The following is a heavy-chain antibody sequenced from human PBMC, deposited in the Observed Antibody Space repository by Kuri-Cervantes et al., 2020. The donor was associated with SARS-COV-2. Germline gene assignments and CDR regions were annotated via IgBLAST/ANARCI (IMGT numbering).Heavy chain of an antibody. CDR1: GGSISSSY. CDR2: IYTSGNT. J-gene: IGHJ6*03. D-gene: IGHD6-19*01. CDR3: ARGRYSSYYYYYMDV. Sequence: SETLSLTCTVSGGSISSSYWTWIRQPAGKGLEWIGRIYTSGNTNYNPSLKSRVTMSVDTSKNQLSLKVSSVTAADTAVYYCARGRYSSYYYYYMDVWGKETTVTVSS. V-gene: IGHV4-4*07.